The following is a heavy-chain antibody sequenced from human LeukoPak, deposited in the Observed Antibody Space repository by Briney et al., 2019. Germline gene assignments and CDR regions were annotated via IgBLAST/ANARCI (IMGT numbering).Heavy chain of an antibody. J-gene: IGHJ6*03. V-gene: IGHV4-34*01. Sequence: NPSETLSLTCAVYGGSFSGYYWSWIRQPPGKGLEWIGQINHSGSTNYNPSLKSRVTISVDTSKNQFSLKLSSVTAADTAVYYCARILFDYYYYYMDVWGKGTTVTVSS. CDR2: INHSGST. CDR1: GGSFSGYY. CDR3: ARILFDYYYYYMDV. D-gene: IGHD2-21*01.